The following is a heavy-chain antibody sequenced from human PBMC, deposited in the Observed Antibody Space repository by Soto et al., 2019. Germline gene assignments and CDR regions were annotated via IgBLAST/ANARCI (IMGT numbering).Heavy chain of an antibody. CDR3: VRQGIGVLHGLVDV. J-gene: IGHJ6*02. D-gene: IGHD3-10*01. CDR1: GDSISSYN. Sequence: QVQLQESGPGLVKPSETLSLTCTVSGDSISSYNLAWIRQPPGKGLEWIGYFRSGGGTSYNPSLKSRVDISADTSMKRCSLRLSSVTAADTAVYYCVRQGIGVLHGLVDVWGQGTTVTVSS. V-gene: IGHV4-59*08. CDR2: FRSGGGT.